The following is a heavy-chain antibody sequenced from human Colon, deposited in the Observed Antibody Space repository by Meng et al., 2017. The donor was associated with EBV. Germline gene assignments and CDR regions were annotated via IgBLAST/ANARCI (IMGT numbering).Heavy chain of an antibody. CDR3: LNAFCSAEAGCSDQ. D-gene: IGHD3-3*01. CDR1: GGAFLNSY. CDR2: INESGST. J-gene: IGHJ4*02. V-gene: IGHV4-34*01. Sequence: QVRLPHCGGHPLEASATLPLPCGRYGGAFLNSYLRCIRQPPAKRLEWIREINESGSTKYNPSLKSRVTILMDTSKNQFSLRLSSVTAADTAVYYCLNAFCSAEAGCSDQWGQGTLVTVSS.